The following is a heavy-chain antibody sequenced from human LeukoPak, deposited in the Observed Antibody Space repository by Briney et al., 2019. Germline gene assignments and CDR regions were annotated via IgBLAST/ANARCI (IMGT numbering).Heavy chain of an antibody. Sequence: GGSLRLSCAASGFTFEDYGMHWVRQAPGKGLEWVSGISWNSGSIGYADSLNGRFSISRDNAKSSLYLQMNSLTADDTALYYCAKVPAHGDYVGGPSWYFDLWGRGTLVTVSS. D-gene: IGHD4-17*01. V-gene: IGHV3-9*01. CDR1: GFTFEDYG. CDR2: ISWNSGSI. CDR3: AKVPAHGDYVGGPSWYFDL. J-gene: IGHJ2*01.